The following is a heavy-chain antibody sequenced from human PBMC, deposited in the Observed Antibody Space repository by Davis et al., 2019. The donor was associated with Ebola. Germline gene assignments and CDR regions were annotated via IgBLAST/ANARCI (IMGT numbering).Heavy chain of an antibody. D-gene: IGHD3-3*01. CDR3: ARLKITIFGVALFDY. V-gene: IGHV4-59*08. Sequence: MPSETLSLTCTVSGGSISSYYWSWIRQPPGKGLEWIGYIYYSGSTNYNPSLKSRVTISVDTSKNQFSLKLSSVTAADTAVYYCARLKITIFGVALFDYWGQGTLVTVSS. J-gene: IGHJ4*02. CDR2: IYYSGST. CDR1: GGSISSYY.